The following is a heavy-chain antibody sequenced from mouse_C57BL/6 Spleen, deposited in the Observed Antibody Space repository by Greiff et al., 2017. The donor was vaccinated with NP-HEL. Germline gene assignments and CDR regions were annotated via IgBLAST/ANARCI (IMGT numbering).Heavy chain of an antibody. J-gene: IGHJ2*01. D-gene: IGHD2-1*01. V-gene: IGHV5-9*01. Sequence: EVQLQESGGGLVKPGGSLKLSCAASGFTFSSYTMSWVRQTPEKRLEWVATISGGGGNTYYPDSVKGRFTISRDNAKNTLYLQMSSLRSEDTALYYCARRGGNYCFDYWGQGTTLTVSS. CDR2: ISGGGGNT. CDR1: GFTFSSYT. CDR3: ARRGGNYCFDY.